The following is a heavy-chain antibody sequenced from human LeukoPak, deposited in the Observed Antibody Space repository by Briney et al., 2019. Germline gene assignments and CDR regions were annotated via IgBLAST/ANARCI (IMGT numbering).Heavy chain of an antibody. CDR2: INQDGGGK. CDR3: ARVRTGTTNWFDP. V-gene: IGHV3-7*04. J-gene: IGHJ5*02. Sequence: PGRSLRLSYAASGFTFSSYWMSWVRQAPGKGLEWVATINQDGGGKYYVDSVKGRFTISRDNAKNSLHLQMSSLRAEDTAVYYCARVRTGTTNWFDPWGQGTLVTVSS. D-gene: IGHD1-1*01. CDR1: GFTFSSYW.